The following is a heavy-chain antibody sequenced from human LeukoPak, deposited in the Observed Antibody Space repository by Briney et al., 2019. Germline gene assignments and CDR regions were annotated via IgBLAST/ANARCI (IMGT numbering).Heavy chain of an antibody. CDR2: IFYSGST. Sequence: SETLSLTCTVSGGSISSGDYYWSWTRQPPGKGLEWIGYIFYSGSTYYNPSLKSRVTISVDTSKNQFSLKLSSVTAADTAVYYCARGSWFDPWGQGTLVTVSS. V-gene: IGHV4-30-4*01. CDR3: ARGSWFDP. CDR1: GGSISSGDYY. J-gene: IGHJ5*02.